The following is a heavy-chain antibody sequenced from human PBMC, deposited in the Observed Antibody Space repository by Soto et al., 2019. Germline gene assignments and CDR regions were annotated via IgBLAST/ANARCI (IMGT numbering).Heavy chain of an antibody. Sequence: EVQLVESGGGLVQPGGSLKLSCAVSGFTFSVSAIHWVRQDSGKGLEWVGRIISKADNYATAYGASVKGRFSISRDDSKNTAYLQMSSLNTEDTAVYYCARVAEWEYYDGMDVWGQGTTVTVSS. V-gene: IGHV3-73*02. CDR2: IISKADNYAT. D-gene: IGHD1-26*01. CDR3: ARVAEWEYYDGMDV. J-gene: IGHJ6*02. CDR1: GFTFSVSA.